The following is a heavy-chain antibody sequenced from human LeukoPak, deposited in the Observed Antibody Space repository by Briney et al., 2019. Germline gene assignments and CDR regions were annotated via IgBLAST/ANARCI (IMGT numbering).Heavy chain of an antibody. CDR2: IYYSGST. J-gene: IGHJ5*02. D-gene: IGHD3-10*01. Sequence: SETLSLTCTVSGGSISSSSYYWGWIRQPPGTGLEWIGSIYYSGSTNYNPSLKSRVTISVDTSKNQFSLKLSSVTAADTAVYYCARHATYYYGSGSYYSILWFDPWGQGTLVTVSS. CDR1: GGSISSSSYY. CDR3: ARHATYYYGSGSYYSILWFDP. V-gene: IGHV4-39*01.